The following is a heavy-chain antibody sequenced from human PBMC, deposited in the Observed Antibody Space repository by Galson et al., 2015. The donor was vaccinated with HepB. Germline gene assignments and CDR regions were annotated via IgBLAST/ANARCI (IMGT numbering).Heavy chain of an antibody. J-gene: IGHJ6*03. D-gene: IGHD6-6*01. Sequence: SVKVSCKASGYTFTGYYMHWVRQAPGQGLEWMGWINPNSGGTNYAQKFQGRVTMTRDTSISTAYMELSRLRSDDTAVYYCARAGEYSSSSYYYYYMDVWGKGTTVTASS. CDR3: ARAGEYSSSSYYYYYMDV. V-gene: IGHV1-2*02. CDR2: INPNSGGT. CDR1: GYTFTGYY.